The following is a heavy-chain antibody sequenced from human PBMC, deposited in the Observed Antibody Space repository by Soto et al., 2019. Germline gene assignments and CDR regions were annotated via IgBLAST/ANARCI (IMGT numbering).Heavy chain of an antibody. CDR1: GFTFSSYG. Sequence: QVQLVESGGGVVQPGRSLRLSCAASGFTFSSYGMHWVRQAPGKGLEWVAVIWYDGSNKYYADSVKGRFTISRDNAKNRLYLQMNSLRAEDTAVYYCARDRYCSSTSCYANPNYYYGMDVWGQGTTVTVSS. CDR2: IWYDGSNK. J-gene: IGHJ6*02. D-gene: IGHD2-2*01. CDR3: ARDRYCSSTSCYANPNYYYGMDV. V-gene: IGHV3-33*01.